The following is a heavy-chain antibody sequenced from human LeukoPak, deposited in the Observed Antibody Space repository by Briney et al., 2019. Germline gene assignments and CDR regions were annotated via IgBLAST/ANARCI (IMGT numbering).Heavy chain of an antibody. V-gene: IGHV3-66*01. D-gene: IGHD6-19*01. CDR2: IYSGGST. CDR3: ARVKSLSQWLVEQGSKVDY. Sequence: GGSLRLSCAASGFTVSSNYMSWVRQAPGKWLEWVSVIYSGGSTYYADSVKGRFTISRDNSKNTLYLQMNSLRAEDTAVYYCARVKSLSQWLVEQGSKVDYWGQGTLVTVSS. J-gene: IGHJ4*02. CDR1: GFTVSSNY.